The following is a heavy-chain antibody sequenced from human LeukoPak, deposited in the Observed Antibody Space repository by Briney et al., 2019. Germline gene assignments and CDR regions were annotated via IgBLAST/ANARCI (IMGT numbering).Heavy chain of an antibody. D-gene: IGHD2-15*01. Sequence: GESLKISCKGSGYSFPIYWIAWVRQMPGKGLEWMGIIYPGDSDTRYSPSFQGQVTISADKSISTAYLQWSSLKASDTAMYYCARHRGVVSENWFDPWGQGTLVTVSS. CDR3: ARHRGVVSENWFDP. J-gene: IGHJ5*02. CDR1: GYSFPIYW. CDR2: IYPGDSDT. V-gene: IGHV5-51*01.